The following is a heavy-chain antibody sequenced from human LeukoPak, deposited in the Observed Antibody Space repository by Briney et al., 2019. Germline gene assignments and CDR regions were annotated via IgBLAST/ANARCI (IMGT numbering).Heavy chain of an antibody. CDR2: ISSNGGST. D-gene: IGHD3-22*01. CDR1: GFTFSSYA. V-gene: IGHV3-64*01. Sequence: GGSLRLSCAASGFTFSSYAMHWVRQAPGKGLEYVSAISSNGGSTYYANSVKGRFTISRDNSRNTLCLQMGSLRAEDMAVYYCARYPGRYYDSSGYDYWGQGTLVTVSS. J-gene: IGHJ4*02. CDR3: ARYPGRYYDSSGYDY.